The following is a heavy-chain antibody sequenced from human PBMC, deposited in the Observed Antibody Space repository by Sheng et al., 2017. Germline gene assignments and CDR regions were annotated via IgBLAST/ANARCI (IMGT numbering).Heavy chain of an antibody. D-gene: IGHD1-26*01. CDR1: GFTFSNAW. Sequence: EVQLVESGGGLVKPGGSLRLSCAASGFTFSNAWMSWVRQAPGKGLEWVGRIKSKTDGGTTDYAAPVKGRFTISRDDSKNTLYLQMNSLKTEDTAVYYCIYLTVGNYYYYYYMDVWGKGTTVTVSS. CDR3: IYLTVGNYYYYYYMDV. CDR2: IKSKTDGGTT. J-gene: IGHJ6*03. V-gene: IGHV3-15*01.